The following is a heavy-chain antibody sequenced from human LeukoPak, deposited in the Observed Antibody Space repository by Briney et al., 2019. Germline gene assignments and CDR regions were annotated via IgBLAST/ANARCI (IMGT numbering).Heavy chain of an antibody. CDR1: GGSISSSSYY. CDR2: IYYSGST. J-gene: IGHJ4*02. Sequence: PSETLYLTCTVSGGSISSSSYYWGWIRQPPGKGLEWIGSIYYSGSTYYNPSLKSRVTISVDTSKNQFSLKLSSVTAADTAVYYCARLALLWFGEQFYWGQGTLVTVSS. V-gene: IGHV4-39*01. D-gene: IGHD3-10*01. CDR3: ARLALLWFGEQFY.